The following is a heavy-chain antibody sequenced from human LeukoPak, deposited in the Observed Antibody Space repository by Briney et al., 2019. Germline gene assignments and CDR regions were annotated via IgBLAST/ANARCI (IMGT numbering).Heavy chain of an antibody. CDR1: GFTFSSYA. Sequence: PGGSLRLSCAASGFTFSSYAMSWVRQAPGKGLEWVSAISGSGGSTYYADSVKGRFTISRDNSKNTLYLQMNSLRAEDTAVYYCAKDLYRRAAAGTTLFDYWGQGTLVTVSS. J-gene: IGHJ4*02. V-gene: IGHV3-23*01. CDR2: ISGSGGST. CDR3: AKDLYRRAAAGTTLFDY. D-gene: IGHD6-13*01.